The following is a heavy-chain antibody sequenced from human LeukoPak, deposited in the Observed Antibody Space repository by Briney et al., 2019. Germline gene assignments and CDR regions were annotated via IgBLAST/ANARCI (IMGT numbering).Heavy chain of an antibody. CDR2: IYTSGST. CDR1: GGSISSYY. D-gene: IGHD3-10*01. Sequence: SETLSLTCTVSGGSISSYYWSWIRQPAGKGLEWIGRIYTSGSTNYNPSLKSRVTMSVDTSKNQFSLKLSSVTAADTAVYYCARDVYYYGSGSCFLDYWGQGTLVTVSS. J-gene: IGHJ4*02. CDR3: ARDVYYYGSGSCFLDY. V-gene: IGHV4-4*07.